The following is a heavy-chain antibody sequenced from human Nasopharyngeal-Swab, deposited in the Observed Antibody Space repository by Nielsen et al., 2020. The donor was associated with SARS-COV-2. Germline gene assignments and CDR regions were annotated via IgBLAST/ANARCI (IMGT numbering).Heavy chain of an antibody. J-gene: IGHJ6*02. D-gene: IGHD4-23*01. V-gene: IGHV4-39*07. Sequence: RQAPGKGLEWIGSIYYSGSTYYNPSLKSRVTISVDTSKNQFSLKLSSVTAADTAVYYCARDKVTVDYYYGMDVWGQGTTVTVSS. CDR3: ARDKVTVDYYYGMDV. CDR2: IYYSGST.